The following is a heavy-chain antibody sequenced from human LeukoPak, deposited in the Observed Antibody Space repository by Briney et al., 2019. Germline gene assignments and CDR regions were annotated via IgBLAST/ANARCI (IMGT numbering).Heavy chain of an antibody. CDR3: AKVRGGDGPQLRSGYDY. V-gene: IGHV3-30*04. D-gene: IGHD1-1*01. CDR1: GFTFSSYA. J-gene: IGHJ4*02. CDR2: ISYDGSNK. Sequence: GGSLRLSCAASGFTFSSYAMHWVRQAPGKGLEWVAVISYDGSNKYYADSVKGRFSISRDNSKNTLYLQMNSLRAEDTAVYYCAKVRGGDGPQLRSGYDYWGQGTLVTVSS.